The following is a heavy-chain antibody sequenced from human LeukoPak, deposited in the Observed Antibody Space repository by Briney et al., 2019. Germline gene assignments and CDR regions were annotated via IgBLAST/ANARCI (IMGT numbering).Heavy chain of an antibody. Sequence: ASVKVSCKASGYSFTNYAFHWVRQAPGQSLEWMGWIHTGNGFTRYSQKFQGRVTITRDTSASIAYMELSSLGSEDTAVYYCARSEYDLQGSSARWPDYWGQGALVTVSS. CDR1: GYSFTNYA. CDR2: IHTGNGFT. D-gene: IGHD2/OR15-2a*01. CDR3: ARSEYDLQGSSARWPDY. J-gene: IGHJ4*02. V-gene: IGHV1-3*04.